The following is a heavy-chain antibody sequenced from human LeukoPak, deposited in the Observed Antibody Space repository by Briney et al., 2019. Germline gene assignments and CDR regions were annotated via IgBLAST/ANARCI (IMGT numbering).Heavy chain of an antibody. J-gene: IGHJ4*02. V-gene: IGHV3-11*01. Sequence: PGGSLRLSCAASGFTFSDYYMSWIRQAPGKGLEWVSYISSSGSTIYYADSVKGRFTISGDNAKSSLYLQMNSLRAEDTAVYYCARWTAAPAGGYFDYWGQGTLVTVSS. CDR3: ARWTAAPAGGYFDY. CDR2: ISSSGSTI. CDR1: GFTFSDYY. D-gene: IGHD1-14*01.